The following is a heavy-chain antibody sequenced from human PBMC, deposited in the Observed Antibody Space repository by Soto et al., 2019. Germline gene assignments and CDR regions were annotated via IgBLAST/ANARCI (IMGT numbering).Heavy chain of an antibody. CDR3: ARLVYCGGDCSNPIDY. J-gene: IGHJ4*02. CDR1: GGTFSSYA. V-gene: IGHV1-69*12. Sequence: QVQLVQSGAEVKKPGSSVKVSCKASGGTFSSYAISWVRQAPGQGLEWMGGIIPIFGTANYAQKFQGRVTITADESTSKAYMELSSLRSEDTAVYYCARLVYCGGDCSNPIDYWGQGTLVTVSS. D-gene: IGHD2-21*02. CDR2: IIPIFGTA.